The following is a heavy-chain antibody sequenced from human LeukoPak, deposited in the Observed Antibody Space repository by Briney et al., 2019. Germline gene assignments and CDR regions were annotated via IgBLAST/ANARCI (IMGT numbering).Heavy chain of an antibody. CDR3: ARGQGVYASGSFPSDS. D-gene: IGHD3-10*01. CDR1: GFLFSDYS. J-gene: IGHJ4*02. Sequence: GGSLRVSCAVSGFLFSDYSMNWVRQAPGKGLEWVSSVSSSGSYIFYADSVKGRFTISRDNAKNSLYLQMSSLGAEDTAVYYCARGQGVYASGSFPSDSWGQGTLVTVSS. V-gene: IGHV3-21*01. CDR2: VSSSGSYI.